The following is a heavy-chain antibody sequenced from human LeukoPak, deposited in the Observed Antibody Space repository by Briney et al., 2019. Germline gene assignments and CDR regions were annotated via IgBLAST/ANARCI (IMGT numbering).Heavy chain of an antibody. V-gene: IGHV4-39*01. CDR3: ARRTRYYYYMDV. CDR1: GGSISSSSYY. CDR2: TYYSGST. J-gene: IGHJ6*03. Sequence: NASETLSLTCTVSGGSISSSSYYWGWIRQPPGKGLEWIGSTYYSGSTYYNPSLKSRVTISVDTSKNQFSLKLSSVTAADTAVYYCARRTRYYYYMDVWGKGTTVTVSS.